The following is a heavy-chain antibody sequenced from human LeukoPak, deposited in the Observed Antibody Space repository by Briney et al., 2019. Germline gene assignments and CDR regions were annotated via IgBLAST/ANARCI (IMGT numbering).Heavy chain of an antibody. V-gene: IGHV4-4*09. J-gene: IGHJ4*02. CDR2: IYTSGST. D-gene: IGHD3-16*02. CDR1: GGSISSYY. Sequence: SETLSLTCTVSGGSISSYYWSWIRQPPGKGLEWIGYIYTSGSTNYNPSLKSRVTISVDTSKNQFSLKLSSVTAADTAVYYCARYGGVIVIPNFWGQGTLVTVSS. CDR3: ARYGGVIVIPNF.